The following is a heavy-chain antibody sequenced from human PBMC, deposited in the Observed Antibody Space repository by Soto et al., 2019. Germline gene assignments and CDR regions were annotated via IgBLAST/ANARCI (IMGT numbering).Heavy chain of an antibody. D-gene: IGHD4-17*01. CDR2: ISYDGSNK. V-gene: IGHV3-30*03. Sequence: PGGSLRLSCAASGFTFSSYGMHWVRQAPGKGLEWVAVISYDGSNKYYADSVKGRFIISRDNSKKTLYLEMNSLRAEDTAVYYCARAGGTTVTGLWHFDSWGQGTLVTVSS. CDR3: ARAGGTTVTGLWHFDS. J-gene: IGHJ4*02. CDR1: GFTFSSYG.